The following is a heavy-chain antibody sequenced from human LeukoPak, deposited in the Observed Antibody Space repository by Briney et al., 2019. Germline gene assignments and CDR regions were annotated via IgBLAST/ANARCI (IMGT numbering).Heavy chain of an antibody. D-gene: IGHD3-22*01. V-gene: IGHV4-39*01. CDR3: ARNYDSSGYYLTFDY. CDR2: IYYSGST. Sequence: PSETLSLTCTVSGGSISSSSYYWGWIRQPPGKGLEWIGSIYYSGSTYNNPSLKSRVTISVDTSKNQFSLKLSSVTAADTAVYYYARNYDSSGYYLTFDYWGQGTLVTVSS. J-gene: IGHJ4*02. CDR1: GGSISSSSYY.